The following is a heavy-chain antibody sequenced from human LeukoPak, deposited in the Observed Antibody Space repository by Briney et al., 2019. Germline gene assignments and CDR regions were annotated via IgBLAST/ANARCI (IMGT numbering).Heavy chain of an antibody. CDR1: GYRFTSYW. Sequence: GESLKISCKGSGYRFTSYWISWVRQMPGKGLEWMGRTDPSDSYTNYSPSFQGHVTISADKSISTAYLQWSSLKASDTAMYYCARHNDQPSLRYHYDSSGYYVFDYWGQGTLVTVSS. J-gene: IGHJ4*02. CDR2: TDPSDSYT. CDR3: ARHNDQPSLRYHYDSSGYYVFDY. D-gene: IGHD3-22*01. V-gene: IGHV5-10-1*01.